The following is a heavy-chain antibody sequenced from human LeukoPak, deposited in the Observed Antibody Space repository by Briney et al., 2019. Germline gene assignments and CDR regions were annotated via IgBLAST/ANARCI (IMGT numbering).Heavy chain of an antibody. CDR1: GFTFSSYS. D-gene: IGHD3-9*01. CDR2: ISSSSSYI. Sequence: PGGSLRLSCAASGFTFSSYSMNWVRQAPGKGLEWVSSISSSSSYIYYADSVKGRFTISRDNAKNTLYLQMNSLRAEDTAVYYCAKQIYDILTGRDYWGQGTLVTVSS. V-gene: IGHV3-21*04. J-gene: IGHJ4*02. CDR3: AKQIYDILTGRDY.